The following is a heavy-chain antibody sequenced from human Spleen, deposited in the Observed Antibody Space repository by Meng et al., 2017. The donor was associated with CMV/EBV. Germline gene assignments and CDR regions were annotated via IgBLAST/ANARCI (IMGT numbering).Heavy chain of an antibody. CDR2: IWYDASNK. Sequence: QVQLVESGGGVVQPGRSLRLSCAASGFTFSSYGMHWVRQAPGKGLEWVAVIWYDASNKYYADSVKGRFSISRDNSKNTLYLQMNSLRAEDTAVYYCARFSSSWSIDYWGQGTLVTVSS. J-gene: IGHJ4*02. CDR1: GFTFSSYG. V-gene: IGHV3-33*01. D-gene: IGHD6-13*01. CDR3: ARFSSSWSIDY.